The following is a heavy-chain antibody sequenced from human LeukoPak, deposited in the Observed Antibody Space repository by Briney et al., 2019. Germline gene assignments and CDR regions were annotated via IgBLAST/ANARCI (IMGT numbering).Heavy chain of an antibody. J-gene: IGHJ4*02. V-gene: IGHV3-53*01. CDR1: GFSVSNTY. CDR3: ARDSSSGQEY. D-gene: IGHD6-13*01. CDR2: IYSGGNT. Sequence: TGGSLRLSCAASGFSVSNTYMSWVRQAPGKGLEWVSIIYSGGNTYYADSVKGRFTISRDNSKNTLYLQMNSLRAEDTAVYYCARDSSSGQEYWGQGTLVTVSS.